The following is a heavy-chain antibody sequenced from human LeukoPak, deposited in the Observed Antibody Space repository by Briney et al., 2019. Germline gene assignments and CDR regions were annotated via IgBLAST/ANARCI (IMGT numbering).Heavy chain of an antibody. CDR1: GYSFTSYW. Sequence: GESLKISCKGSGYSFTSYWIGWVRQMPGKGLEWMGIIYPGDSDTRYSPSFQGQVTISADKSISTAYLQWSSLKASDTAMYYCARHPGLHGSVSYQDYAIDYWGQGTLVTVSS. J-gene: IGHJ4*02. V-gene: IGHV5-51*01. D-gene: IGHD3-10*01. CDR3: ARHPGLHGSVSYQDYAIDY. CDR2: IYPGDSDT.